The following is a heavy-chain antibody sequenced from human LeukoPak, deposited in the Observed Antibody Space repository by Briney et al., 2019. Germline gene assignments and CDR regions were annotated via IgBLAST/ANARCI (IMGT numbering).Heavy chain of an antibody. CDR2: IYWDDDE. V-gene: IGHV2-5*02. CDR1: GFSLNTNGVG. CDR3: AHITLRLSEWPPRRTFDF. Sequence: SGPTLFKPTQTLTLTFTFSGFSLNTNGVGVGWIRQPPGKALESLSLIYWDDDERLSPSLKSRLSITKDPSRNQVVLTMTNMDPVDTATYFCAHITLRLSEWPPRRTFDFWGQGILVTVSS. D-gene: IGHD3-3*01. J-gene: IGHJ4*02.